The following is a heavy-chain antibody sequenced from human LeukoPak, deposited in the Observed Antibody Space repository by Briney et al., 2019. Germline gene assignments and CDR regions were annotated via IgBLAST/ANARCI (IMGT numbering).Heavy chain of an antibody. D-gene: IGHD3-22*01. J-gene: IGHJ4*02. CDR3: AKGLAYYDSSGYPVDPFDY. Sequence: QPGGSLRLSCAASGFTFSSYAMSWVRQAPGKGLEWVSAISGSGGSTYYADSVKGRFTISRDNSKNTLYLQMNSLRAEDTAVYYCAKGLAYYDSSGYPVDPFDYWGQGTLVTVSS. CDR2: ISGSGGST. V-gene: IGHV3-23*01. CDR1: GFTFSSYA.